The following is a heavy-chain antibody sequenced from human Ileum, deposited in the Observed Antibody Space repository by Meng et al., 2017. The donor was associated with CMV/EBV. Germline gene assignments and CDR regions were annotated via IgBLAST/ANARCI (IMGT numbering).Heavy chain of an antibody. D-gene: IGHD3-10*01. CDR1: GGSLTSYY. CDR2: IHPTGTT. CDR3: ARAAARGVPVDL. Sequence: QLQMKESGPVLLQPSETLSLTCTVTGGSLTSYYWTWIRQPAGKGLEWIGRIHPTGTTDDNPSLRSRVSMSLDKSKNQFSLKLTSVTAADTAVYYCARAAARGVPVDLWGQGTLVTVSS. J-gene: IGHJ5*02. V-gene: IGHV4-4*07.